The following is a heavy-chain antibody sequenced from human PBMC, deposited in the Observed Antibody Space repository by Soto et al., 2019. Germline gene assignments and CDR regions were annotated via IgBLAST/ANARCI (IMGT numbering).Heavy chain of an antibody. Sequence: ASVKVSCKASGYTFTSYYMHWVRQAPGQGLEWMGIINPSGGSTSYAQKFQGRVTMTRDTSTSTVYMELSSLRSEDTAVYYCARVYQDLDYYDSSGYYNYYGMDVWGQGTTVTVSS. D-gene: IGHD3-22*01. CDR1: GYTFTSYY. J-gene: IGHJ6*02. V-gene: IGHV1-46*03. CDR2: INPSGGST. CDR3: ARVYQDLDYYDSSGYYNYYGMDV.